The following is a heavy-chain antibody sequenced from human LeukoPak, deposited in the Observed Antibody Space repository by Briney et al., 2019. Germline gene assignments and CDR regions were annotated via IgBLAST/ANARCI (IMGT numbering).Heavy chain of an antibody. D-gene: IGHD3-22*01. CDR1: GGTFSSYA. Sequence: GASVTVSCKASGGTFSSYAISWVRQAPGQGLEWMGGIIPIFGTSNYAQKFQGRVTITADESTSTGYMELSSLRSEDTAVYYCARVDSSGYYYLDYWGQGTLVTVSS. J-gene: IGHJ4*02. V-gene: IGHV1-69*13. CDR2: IIPIFGTS. CDR3: ARVDSSGYYYLDY.